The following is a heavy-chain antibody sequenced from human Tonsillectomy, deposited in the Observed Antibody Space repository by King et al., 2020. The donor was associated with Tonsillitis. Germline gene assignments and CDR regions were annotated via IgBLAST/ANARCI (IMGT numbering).Heavy chain of an antibody. D-gene: IGHD3-10*01. V-gene: IGHV3-21*01. CDR2: ISSSSSYI. J-gene: IGHJ3*02. CDR1: GFTFSSYS. Sequence: VQLVESGGGLVKPGGSLRLSCAASGFTFSSYSMNWVRQAPGKGLEWVSSISSSSSYIYYADSVKGRFTISRDNAKNSLYLQMNSLRAEDTAVYYCARAQRWSGFGEDNAFDIWGQGTMVTVSS. CDR3: ARAQRWSGFGEDNAFDI.